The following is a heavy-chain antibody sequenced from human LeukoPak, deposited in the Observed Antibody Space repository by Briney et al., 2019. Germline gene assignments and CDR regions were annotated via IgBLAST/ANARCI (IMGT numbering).Heavy chain of an antibody. J-gene: IGHJ4*02. V-gene: IGHV3-48*01. CDR2: IRSDSTIT. CDR3: ASVRSASWDWDF. CDR1: GFTGFTFSSYS. D-gene: IGHD2-2*01. Sequence: PGGSLRLSCAASGFTGFTFSSYSMNWARQAPGKGLEWVAYIRSDSTITYYADSVKGRFTISRDNARDLLYLQMNSLRAEDTAVYHCASVRSASWDWDFWGQGTLVTVSS.